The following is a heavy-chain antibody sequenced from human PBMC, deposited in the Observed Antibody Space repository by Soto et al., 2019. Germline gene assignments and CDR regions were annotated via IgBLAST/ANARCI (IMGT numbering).Heavy chain of an antibody. J-gene: IGHJ1*01. V-gene: IGHV1-46*01. CDR3: ALGCGDCPPTY. CDR1: GYTFTSYY. CDR2: INPSGGST. Sequence: ASVKVSCKASGYTFTSYYMHWVRQAPGQGLEWMGIINPSGGSTSYAQKFQGRVTMTRDTSSSTVYMELSSLRSEDTAVYYCALGCGDCPPTYWGQGTLVTVSS. D-gene: IGHD2-21*02.